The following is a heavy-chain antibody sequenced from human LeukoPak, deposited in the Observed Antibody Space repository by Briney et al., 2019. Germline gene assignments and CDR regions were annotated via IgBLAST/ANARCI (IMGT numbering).Heavy chain of an antibody. V-gene: IGHV1-18*01. CDR2: ISAYNGNT. CDR3: ARDAIPVVVVAAKSYFDY. CDR1: GYTFTSYG. D-gene: IGHD2-15*01. J-gene: IGHJ4*02. Sequence: ASVKVSCKASGYTFTSYGISWVRQAPGQGLEWMGWISAYNGNTNYAQKLQGRVTMTTDTSTSTAYMELRSLRSDDTAVYYYARDAIPVVVVAAKSYFDYWGQGTLVTVSS.